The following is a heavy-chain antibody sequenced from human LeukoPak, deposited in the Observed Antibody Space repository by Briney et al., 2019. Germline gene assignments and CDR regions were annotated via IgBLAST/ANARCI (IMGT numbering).Heavy chain of an antibody. Sequence: SQTLSLTCTVSGGSISSGDYYWSWIRQPPGKGLEWIGYIYYSGSTYYNPSLKSRVTISVDTSKNQFSLKLSSVTAADTAVYYCARGMVRGNWFDPWGQGTLVTVS. V-gene: IGHV4-30-4*01. CDR2: IYYSGST. J-gene: IGHJ5*02. D-gene: IGHD3-10*01. CDR1: GGSISSGDYY. CDR3: ARGMVRGNWFDP.